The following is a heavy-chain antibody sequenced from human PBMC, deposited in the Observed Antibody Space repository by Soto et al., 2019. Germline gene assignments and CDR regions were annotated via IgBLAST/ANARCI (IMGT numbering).Heavy chain of an antibody. CDR3: ARGTVTTDFDY. V-gene: IGHV4-59*08. D-gene: IGHD4-17*01. Sequence: SETLSLTCTVSGGSISSYYWSWIRQPPGKGLEWIGYIYYSGSTNYNPSLKSRVTISVDTSKNQFSLKLSSVTAADTAVYYCARGTVTTDFDYWGQGTLVTVSS. CDR2: IYYSGST. J-gene: IGHJ4*02. CDR1: GGSISSYY.